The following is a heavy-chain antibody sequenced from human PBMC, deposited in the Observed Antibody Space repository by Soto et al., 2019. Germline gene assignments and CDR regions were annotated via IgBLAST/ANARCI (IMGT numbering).Heavy chain of an antibody. CDR1: GYTFTGYY. D-gene: IGHD2-2*01. Sequence: GASVKVSCKASGYTFTGYYMHWVRQAPGQGLEWMGWINPNSGGTNYAQKFQGRVTMTRDTSISTAYMELSRLRSDDTAVYYCARIGAGYCSSTSCYGYQKRTRQIGTTADYWGQGTLVTVSS. CDR3: ARIGAGYCSSTSCYGYQKRTRQIGTTADY. J-gene: IGHJ4*02. V-gene: IGHV1-2*02. CDR2: INPNSGGT.